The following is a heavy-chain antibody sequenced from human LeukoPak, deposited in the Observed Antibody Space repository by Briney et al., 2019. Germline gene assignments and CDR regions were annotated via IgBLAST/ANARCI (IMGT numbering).Heavy chain of an antibody. J-gene: IGHJ4*02. V-gene: IGHV3-49*03. Sequence: GGSLRLSCTASGFTFGDYAMSWFRQAPGKGLEWVGFIRSKAYGGTTEYAASVKGRFTISRDDSKSIAYLQMNSLKTEDTAVYYCTRGFAVPPRYYFDYWGQGTLVTVSS. CDR3: TRGFAVPPRYYFDY. CDR2: IRSKAYGGTT. D-gene: IGHD3-10*01. CDR1: GFTFGDYA.